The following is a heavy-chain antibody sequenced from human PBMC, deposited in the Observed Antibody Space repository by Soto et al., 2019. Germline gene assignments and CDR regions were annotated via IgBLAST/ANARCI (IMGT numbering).Heavy chain of an antibody. Sequence: GGSLRLSCAASGFTFSSYGMHWVRQAPGKGLEWVAVIWYDGSNKYYADSVKGRFTISRDNSKNTLYLQMNSLRAEDTAVYYCARENGPYYYDSSGYPYWGQGTLVTVSS. D-gene: IGHD3-22*01. CDR3: ARENGPYYYDSSGYPY. V-gene: IGHV3-33*01. J-gene: IGHJ4*02. CDR1: GFTFSSYG. CDR2: IWYDGSNK.